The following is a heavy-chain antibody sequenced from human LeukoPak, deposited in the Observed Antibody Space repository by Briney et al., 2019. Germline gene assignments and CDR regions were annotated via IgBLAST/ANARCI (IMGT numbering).Heavy chain of an antibody. D-gene: IGHD6-6*01. CDR3: ARESGSSGKDFDY. J-gene: IGHJ4*02. CDR2: INPNSGGT. Sequence: ASVKVSCKASGYTFTGYYMHWVRQAPGQGLEWMGWINPNSGGTNYAQKFQGRVTMTRDTSISTAYMELSRLRSDDTAVYYCARESGSSGKDFDYWGQGTLVTVSS. V-gene: IGHV1-2*02. CDR1: GYTFTGYY.